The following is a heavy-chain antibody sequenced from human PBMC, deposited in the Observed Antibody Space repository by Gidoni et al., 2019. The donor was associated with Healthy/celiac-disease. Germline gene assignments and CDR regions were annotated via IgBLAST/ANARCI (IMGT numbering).Heavy chain of an antibody. CDR3: AKYGVYYDSSGYFDY. J-gene: IGHJ4*02. V-gene: IGHV3-23*01. CDR2: ISGSGGST. Sequence: EVQLLESGGGLVQPGGSLRLSCAASGFTFGSYAMSWVRQAPGRGLEGVSAISGSGGSTYYADSVKGRFPISRDHSKTPLYLQMNSLRAEDTAVYYCAKYGVYYDSSGYFDYWGQGTLVTVSS. CDR1: GFTFGSYA. D-gene: IGHD3-22*01.